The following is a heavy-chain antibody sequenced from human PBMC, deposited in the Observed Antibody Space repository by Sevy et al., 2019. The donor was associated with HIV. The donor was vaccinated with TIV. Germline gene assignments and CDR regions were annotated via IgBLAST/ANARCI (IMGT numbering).Heavy chain of an antibody. CDR1: GYTFTDYY. CDR3: ARLTTKPTSDLYGMDV. V-gene: IGHV1-2*02. J-gene: IGHJ6*02. D-gene: IGHD4-17*01. Sequence: ASVEVSCKASGYTFTDYYIHWVRQAPGQGLEWMAWINPNDGVTNYAQRFQGGVTVTRDTSVSTAYMDLRGLRYDDTAIYYCARLTTKPTSDLYGMDVWGQGTTVTVSS. CDR2: INPNDGVT.